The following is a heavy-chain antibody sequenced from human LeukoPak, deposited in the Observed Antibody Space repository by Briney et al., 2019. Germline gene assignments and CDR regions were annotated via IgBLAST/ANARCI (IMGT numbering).Heavy chain of an antibody. CDR2: INKDGSER. Sequence: GGSLRLSCAASGFTFSNYWMSWVRQAPGKGLEWVANINKDGSERNYVDSVKGRFTISRDNAKNSLYLQMNSLRAEDTALYYCAKAHGYSYGYFDYWGQGTLVTVSS. D-gene: IGHD5-18*01. CDR1: GFTFSNYW. J-gene: IGHJ4*02. V-gene: IGHV3-7*03. CDR3: AKAHGYSYGYFDY.